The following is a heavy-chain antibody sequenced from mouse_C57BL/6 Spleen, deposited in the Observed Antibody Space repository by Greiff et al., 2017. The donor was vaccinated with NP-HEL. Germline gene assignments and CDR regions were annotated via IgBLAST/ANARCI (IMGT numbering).Heavy chain of an antibody. Sequence: EVQLQQSGTVLARPGASVKMSCKTSGYTFTSYWMHWVKQRPGQGLEWIGAIYPGNSDTSYNQKFKGKAKLSAVTSDSTAYMGLSSLTNEDSEVYYCTRYGPWYFDDWGTGTTVTVSS. D-gene: IGHD1-1*02. CDR2: IYPGNSDT. J-gene: IGHJ1*03. CDR1: GYTFTSYW. CDR3: TRYGPWYFDD. V-gene: IGHV1-5*01.